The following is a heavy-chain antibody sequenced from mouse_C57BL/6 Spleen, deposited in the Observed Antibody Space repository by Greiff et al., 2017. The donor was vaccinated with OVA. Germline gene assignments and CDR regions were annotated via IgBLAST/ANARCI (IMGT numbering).Heavy chain of an antibody. D-gene: IGHD1-1*01. J-gene: IGHJ3*01. CDR2: INPGSGGT. Sequence: QVHVKQSGAELVRPGTSVKVSCKASGYAFTNYLIEWVKQRPGQGLEWIGVINPGSGGTNYNEKFKGKATLTADKSSSTAYMQLSSLTSEDSAVYFCARSRINYVPFAYWGQGTLVTVSA. CDR1: GYAFTNYL. V-gene: IGHV1-54*01. CDR3: ARSRINYVPFAY.